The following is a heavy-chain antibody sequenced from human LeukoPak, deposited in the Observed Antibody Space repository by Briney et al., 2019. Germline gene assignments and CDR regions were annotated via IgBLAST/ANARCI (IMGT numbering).Heavy chain of an antibody. CDR3: ASTIGSAGTQY. J-gene: IGHJ4*02. V-gene: IGHV3-7*01. CDR2: IYLDGSRA. Sequence: PGGSLRLSCAVSGFTFTNYWMSWARQSPGKGLEWVANIYLDGSRAYYVDSVKGRFTISRDNAKNRLYLQMNSLGAEDTAVYYCASTIGSAGTQYWGRGTLVTVSS. CDR1: GFTFTNYW. D-gene: IGHD6-13*01.